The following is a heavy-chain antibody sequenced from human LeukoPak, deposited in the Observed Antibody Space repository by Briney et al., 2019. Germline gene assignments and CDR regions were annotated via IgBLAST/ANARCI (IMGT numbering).Heavy chain of an antibody. CDR2: IYYSGST. J-gene: IGHJ1*01. Sequence: SQTLSLTCTVSGGSISSYYWSWIRQPPGKGLEWIGYIYYSGSTNYNPSLKSRVTISVDTSKNQFSLKLSSVTAADTAVYYCARAKWELGSFQHWGQGTLVTVSS. V-gene: IGHV4-59*01. CDR1: GGSISSYY. D-gene: IGHD1-26*01. CDR3: ARAKWELGSFQH.